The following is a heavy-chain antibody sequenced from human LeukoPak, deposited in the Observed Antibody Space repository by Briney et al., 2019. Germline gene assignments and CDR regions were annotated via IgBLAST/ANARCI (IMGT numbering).Heavy chain of an antibody. V-gene: IGHV4-4*02. D-gene: IGHD3-10*01. CDR3: ARRTYYGYAFDI. Sequence: SGTLSLTCAVSGDSIRSSNWWSWVRQPPGKGLEWIAEIYDSGTTNYNPSLKSRVTISVDTSKNQFSLKLSSVTAADTAVYYCARRTYYGYAFDIWGQGTMVTVSS. CDR2: IYDSGTT. J-gene: IGHJ3*02. CDR1: GDSIRSSNW.